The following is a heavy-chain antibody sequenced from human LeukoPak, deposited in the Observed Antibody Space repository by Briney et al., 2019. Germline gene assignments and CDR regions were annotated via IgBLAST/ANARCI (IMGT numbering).Heavy chain of an antibody. V-gene: IGHV3-74*01. CDR2: INTDGSIT. CDR1: GFTFSNYW. D-gene: IGHD2-2*02. J-gene: IGHJ4*02. CDR3: ASEDCSSTVCYTILKY. Sequence: GGSLRLSCAASGFTFSNYWMHWVRQAPGKGLVWVSHINTDGSITNYADSVKGRFTISRDTAKNTLYLQMNSLRAEDTAVYYCASEDCSSTVCYTILKYWGQGTLVTVSS.